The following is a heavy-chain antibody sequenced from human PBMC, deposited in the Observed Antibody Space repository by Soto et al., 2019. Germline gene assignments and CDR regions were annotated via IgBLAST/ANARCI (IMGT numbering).Heavy chain of an antibody. CDR1: GFTFRNHG. V-gene: IGHV3-33*01. Sequence: QVQLVESGGGVVQPGRSLRLSCEGSGFTFRNHGMHWIRQSPGKGLEWLAVIWYDGSEKYYADSVKGRFTISRDNSKNPLYLQMNSLKVEDTAFYYCARWSNNKVVDPWGQGTVVTVS. CDR3: ARWSNNKVVDP. CDR2: IWYDGSEK. J-gene: IGHJ5*02. D-gene: IGHD1-1*01.